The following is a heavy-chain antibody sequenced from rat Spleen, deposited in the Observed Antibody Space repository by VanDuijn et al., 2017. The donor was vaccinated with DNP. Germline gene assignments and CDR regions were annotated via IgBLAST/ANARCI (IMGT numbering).Heavy chain of an antibody. D-gene: IGHD1-11*01. Sequence: EVHLVESGGGVVQPGNSLKLSCVASGFTFSDSAMAWVRQSPKKGLEWVATIIYDGSHTFYRDSVQGRFTISRDNPKTTLYLQMDSLRSDDTATYYCARALTTGAMDAWGQGTSVTVSS. CDR1: GFTFSDSA. CDR2: IIYDGSHT. CDR3: ARALTTGAMDA. J-gene: IGHJ4*01. V-gene: IGHV5-17*01.